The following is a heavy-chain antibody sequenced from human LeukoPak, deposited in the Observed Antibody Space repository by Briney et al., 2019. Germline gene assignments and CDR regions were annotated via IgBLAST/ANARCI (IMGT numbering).Heavy chain of an antibody. CDR3: ARADWDTAMIDY. J-gene: IGHJ4*02. CDR2: ISSSSSYI. D-gene: IGHD5-18*01. Sequence: PGGSLRLSCAASGFTFSGYSMNWVRQAPGKGLEWVSSISSSSSYIYYADSVKGRFTISRDNAKNSLYLQMNSLRAEDTAVYYCARADWDTAMIDYWGQGTLVTVSS. CDR1: GFTFSGYS. V-gene: IGHV3-21*01.